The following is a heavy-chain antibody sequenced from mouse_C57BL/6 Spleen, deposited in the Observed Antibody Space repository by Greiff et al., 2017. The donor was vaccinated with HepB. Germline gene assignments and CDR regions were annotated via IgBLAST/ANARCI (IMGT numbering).Heavy chain of an antibody. V-gene: IGHV1-42*01. CDR2: INPSTGGT. Sequence: VQLQQSGPELVKPGASVKISCKASGYSFTGYYMNWVKQSPEKSLEWIGEINPSTGGTTYNQKFKAKATLTVDKSSSTAYMQLKSLTSGDSAVYYCARSPYGSSYDWYFDVWGTGTTVTVSS. CDR1: GYSFTGYY. D-gene: IGHD1-1*01. CDR3: ARSPYGSSYDWYFDV. J-gene: IGHJ1*03.